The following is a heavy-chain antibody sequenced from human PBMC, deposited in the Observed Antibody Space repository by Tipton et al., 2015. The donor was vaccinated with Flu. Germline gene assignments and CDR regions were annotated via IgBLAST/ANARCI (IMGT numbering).Heavy chain of an antibody. J-gene: IGHJ4*02. CDR3: ARLSYQLLWGGYFDY. Sequence: QLVQSGPEVKKPGESLKISCKGSGYSFTSYWIGWVRQMPGKGLEWMGIIYPGDSDTRYSPSFQGQVTISADKSISTAYLQWSSLKASDTAMYYCARLSYQLLWGGYFDYWGQGTLVTVSS. V-gene: IGHV5-51*01. CDR2: IYPGDSDT. D-gene: IGHD2-2*01. CDR1: GYSFTSYW.